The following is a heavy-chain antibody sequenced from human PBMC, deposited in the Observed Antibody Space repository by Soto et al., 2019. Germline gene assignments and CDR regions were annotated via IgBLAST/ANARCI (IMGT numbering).Heavy chain of an antibody. V-gene: IGHV3-74*01. CDR3: AREEYGNLLDIDF. CDR2: INADAITT. CDR1: GFTFSSYR. D-gene: IGHD3-10*01. J-gene: IGHJ4*02. Sequence: VQLVESGGGLVHPGGSLRLSCSASGFTFSSYRMHWVRQAPGKGLMWVSRINADAITTDYADSVKGRFTVSRDNAKNTLYLQMNSLRGEDTAVYYCAREEYGNLLDIDFWGLGTLVTVSS.